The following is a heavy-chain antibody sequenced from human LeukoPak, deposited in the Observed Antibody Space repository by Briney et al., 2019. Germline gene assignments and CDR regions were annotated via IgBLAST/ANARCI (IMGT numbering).Heavy chain of an antibody. CDR2: IQFDGANK. Sequence: GGSLRLSCAASGFTFSTSAMHWVRQAPGKGLEWVAFIQFDGANKYYADSVRGRFTVSRDNSKNTLYLQMNSLTVEETAVYYCSKGTGTTGWFIDYWGQEPWSPSPQ. D-gene: IGHD6-19*01. V-gene: IGHV3-30*02. J-gene: IGHJ4*01. CDR3: SKGTGTTGWFIDY. CDR1: GFTFSTSA.